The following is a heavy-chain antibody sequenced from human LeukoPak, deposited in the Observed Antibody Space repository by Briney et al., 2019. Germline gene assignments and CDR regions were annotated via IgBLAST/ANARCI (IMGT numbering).Heavy chain of an antibody. D-gene: IGHD3-22*01. Sequence: ASVKVSCTASGYTFTGYYMHWVRQAPGQGLEWMGWINPNSGGTNYAQKFQGRVTMTRDTSISTAYMELSRLRSDDTAVYYCARDLQYYDSSGYYHYWGQGTLVTVSS. CDR1: GYTFTGYY. J-gene: IGHJ4*02. CDR3: ARDLQYYDSSGYYHY. CDR2: INPNSGGT. V-gene: IGHV1-2*02.